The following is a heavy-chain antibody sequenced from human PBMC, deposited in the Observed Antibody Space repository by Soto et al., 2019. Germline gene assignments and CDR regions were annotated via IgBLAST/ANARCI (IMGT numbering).Heavy chain of an antibody. CDR2: ISYDGSNK. J-gene: IGHJ6*02. Sequence: GGSLRLSCAASGFTFSSYGMHWVRPAPGKGLEWVAVISYDGSNKYYADSVKGRFTISRGNSKNTLYLQMNSLRAEDTAVYYCARGGSGWYKDGMDVWGQGTTVTVSS. D-gene: IGHD6-19*01. CDR1: GFTFSSYG. CDR3: ARGGSGWYKDGMDV. V-gene: IGHV3-30*03.